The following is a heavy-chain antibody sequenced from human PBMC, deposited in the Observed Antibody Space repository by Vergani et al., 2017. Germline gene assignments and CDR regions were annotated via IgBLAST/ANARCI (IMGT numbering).Heavy chain of an antibody. D-gene: IGHD3-3*01. CDR2: ISAYNGNT. J-gene: IGHJ6*02. CDR3: ARDHPITIFGVVIPGGMDV. CDR1: GYTFTSYG. V-gene: IGHV1-18*04. Sequence: QVQLVQSGAEVKKPGASVKVSCKTSGYTFTSYGISWVRQAPGQGLEWMGWISAYNGNTNYAQKLQGRVTMTTDTSTSTAYMELRSLRSDDTAVYYCARDHPITIFGVVIPGGMDVWGRGTTVTVSS.